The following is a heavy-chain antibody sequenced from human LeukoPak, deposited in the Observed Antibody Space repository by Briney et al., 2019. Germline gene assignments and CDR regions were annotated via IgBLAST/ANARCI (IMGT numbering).Heavy chain of an antibody. CDR1: GYTFTSYY. D-gene: IGHD1-26*01. J-gene: IGHJ3*02. CDR2: INPSGGST. Sequence: GASVKVSCKASGYTFTSYYMHWVRQAPGQGLEWMGIINPSGGSTSYAQKFQGRVTITTDESTSTAYMELSSLRSYDTAVYYCASLSGSSGDAFDIWGQGTMVTVSS. CDR3: ASLSGSSGDAFDI. V-gene: IGHV1-46*01.